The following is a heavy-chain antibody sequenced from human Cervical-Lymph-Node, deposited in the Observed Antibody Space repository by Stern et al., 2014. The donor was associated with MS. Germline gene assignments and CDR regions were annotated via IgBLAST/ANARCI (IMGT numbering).Heavy chain of an antibody. CDR1: GGSISSGSYY. J-gene: IGHJ4*02. V-gene: IGHV4-61*02. D-gene: IGHD1-26*01. Sequence: VQLVDSGPGLVKPSQTLSLTCTVSGGSISSGSYYWSWIRQPAGKGLEWIGRIYTSGSTNYNPSLKRRVTQSVDTSNTPLSLKLSSGTAADTAVYYCARERGATGYWGQGTLVTVSS. CDR2: IYTSGST. CDR3: ARERGATGY.